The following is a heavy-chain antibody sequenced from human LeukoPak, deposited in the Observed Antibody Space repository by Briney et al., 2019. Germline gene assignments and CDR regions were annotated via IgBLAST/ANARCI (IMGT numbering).Heavy chain of an antibody. J-gene: IGHJ4*02. CDR3: ARGGYCSSTSCRDFDY. D-gene: IGHD2-2*01. Sequence: GGSLRLSCAASGFTFSDYYMSWIRQAPGKGLEWVSYISSSGSTIYYADSVKGRFTISRDNAKNSLYLQMNSLRAEDTAVYYCARGGYCSSTSCRDFDYWGQGTLVTVSS. V-gene: IGHV3-11*04. CDR2: ISSSGSTI. CDR1: GFTFSDYY.